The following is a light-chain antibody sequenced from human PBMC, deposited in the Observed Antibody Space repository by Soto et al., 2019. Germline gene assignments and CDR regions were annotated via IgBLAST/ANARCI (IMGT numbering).Light chain of an antibody. Sequence: DVVMTQSPLSLPVTLGQPASISVGSNQSLVHSDGIAYFSWFQQRPGRSPRRLIYEVSSRDSGVPDKFSGSGSGTGFTLRISRVEAEDVGVYYCMQGTYWPPTFGQGTKVDIK. CDR1: QSLVHSDGIAY. CDR3: MQGTYWPPT. J-gene: IGKJ1*01. V-gene: IGKV2-30*02. CDR2: EVS.